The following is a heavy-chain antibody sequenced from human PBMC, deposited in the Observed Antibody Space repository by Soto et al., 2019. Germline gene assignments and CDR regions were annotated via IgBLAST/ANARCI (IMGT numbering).Heavy chain of an antibody. CDR1: GGSISSGGYS. CDR3: ARGPPHHY. V-gene: IGHV4-30-2*01. J-gene: IGHJ4*02. Sequence: QLQLQESGSGLVKPSQTLSLTCAVSGGSISSGGYSWSWIRQPPGKGLEWIGYIYHSGSIYYNPALKSRFTIAVDRSNNQFSLKLSSVTAADTAIYYCARGPPHHYWGQGTLVTVSS. CDR2: IYHSGSI.